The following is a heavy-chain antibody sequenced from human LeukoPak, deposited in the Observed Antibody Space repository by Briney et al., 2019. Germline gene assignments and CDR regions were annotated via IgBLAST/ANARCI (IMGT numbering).Heavy chain of an antibody. J-gene: IGHJ4*02. CDR2: IYHSGST. CDR3: ARELIIAAAGPFDY. CDR1: GGSISSSNW. D-gene: IGHD6-13*01. Sequence: PSETLSLTCAVSGGSISSSNWWSWVRQPPGKGLEWIGEIYHSGSTNYNPSLKSRVTISVDKSTNQFSLKLSSVTAADTAVYYCARELIIAAAGPFDYWGQGTLVTVSS. V-gene: IGHV4-4*02.